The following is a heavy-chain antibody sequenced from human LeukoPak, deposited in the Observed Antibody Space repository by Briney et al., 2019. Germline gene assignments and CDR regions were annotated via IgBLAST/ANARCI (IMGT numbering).Heavy chain of an antibody. Sequence: GASVKVSCKASGYTFTSYDINWVRQATGQGLEWMGWMNPNSGNTGYVQKFQGRVTMTRNTSISTAYMELSSLRSEDTAVYYCAIVAWGAPYYFDYWGQGTLVTVSS. V-gene: IGHV1-8*01. CDR2: MNPNSGNT. D-gene: IGHD1-26*01. CDR1: GYTFTSYD. CDR3: AIVAWGAPYYFDY. J-gene: IGHJ4*02.